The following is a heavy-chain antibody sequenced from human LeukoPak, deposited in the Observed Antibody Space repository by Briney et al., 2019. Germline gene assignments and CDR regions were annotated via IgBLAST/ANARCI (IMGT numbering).Heavy chain of an antibody. D-gene: IGHD1-14*01. CDR3: ATGQGHGMDV. V-gene: IGHV3-74*01. CDR2: TNSDGSST. Sequence: GGSLRLSCEASGFTFSSYWMHWVRQVPGKGLVWVSRTNSDGSSTSYADSVKGRFTISRDNGKNTLYLQMNSLRAEDTAVYYCATGQGHGMDVWGQGTTVTVSS. CDR1: GFTFSSYW. J-gene: IGHJ6*02.